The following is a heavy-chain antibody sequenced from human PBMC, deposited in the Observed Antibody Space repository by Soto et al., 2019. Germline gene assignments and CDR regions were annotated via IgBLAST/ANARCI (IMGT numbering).Heavy chain of an antibody. V-gene: IGHV1-8*01. J-gene: IGHJ4*02. CDR1: GYTFTSYD. CDR3: AREKVTSGYPD. D-gene: IGHD3-22*01. CDR2: MNPNSGNT. Sequence: QVQLGQAGAEVKKPGASVKVSCKASGYTFTSYDINWVRQATGQGLEWMGSMNPNSGNTAYAQKFQGRITMTRNTSLSTAYMELSSLRSEETAVYYCAREKVTSGYPDWGQGTRFTLSS.